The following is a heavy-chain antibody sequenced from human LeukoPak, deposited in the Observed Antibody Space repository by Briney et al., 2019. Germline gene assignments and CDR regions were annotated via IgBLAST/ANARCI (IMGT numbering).Heavy chain of an antibody. CDR2: ISTSGSHT. D-gene: IGHD6-19*01. J-gene: IGHJ4*02. CDR1: GFIFSDYY. CDR3: ARDLRIAVFDY. Sequence: GGSLRLSCAASGFIFSDYYMSWLRQAPGKGLEWVSYISTSGSHTNYADSVKGRFTISRDNAKNSLYLQMNSLRADDTAVYYCARDLRIAVFDYWGQGTLVTVSS. V-gene: IGHV3-11*06.